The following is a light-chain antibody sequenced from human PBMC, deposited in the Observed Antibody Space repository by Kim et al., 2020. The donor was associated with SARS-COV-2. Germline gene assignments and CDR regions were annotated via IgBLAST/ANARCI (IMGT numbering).Light chain of an antibody. CDR3: QQSYSTPCT. V-gene: IGKV1-39*01. Sequence: GDRVTITCRASQSISSYLNWYQQKPVKAPKLLIYAAYSLQSGVPSRFSGSGSGTDFTLTISSLQPEDFATYYCQQSYSTPCTFGQGTKVDIK. J-gene: IGKJ1*01. CDR2: AAY. CDR1: QSISSY.